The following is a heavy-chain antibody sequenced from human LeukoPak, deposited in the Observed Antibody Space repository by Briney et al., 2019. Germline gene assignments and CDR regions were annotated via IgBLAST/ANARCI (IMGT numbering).Heavy chain of an antibody. D-gene: IGHD3-10*01. Sequence: SETLSLTCTVCGGSVRSGSYYWSWIRQPPGKRLEWIGYIYYSGSTNYNPSLKSRVTISVDTSKNQFSLKLSSVTAADTAVYYCASGGDYYGSGSSTFDYWGQGTLVTVSS. V-gene: IGHV4-61*01. CDR2: IYYSGST. CDR1: GGSVRSGSYY. CDR3: ASGGDYYGSGSSTFDY. J-gene: IGHJ4*02.